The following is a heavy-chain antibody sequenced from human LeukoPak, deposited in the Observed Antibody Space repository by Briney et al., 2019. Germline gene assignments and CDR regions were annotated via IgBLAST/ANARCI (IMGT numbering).Heavy chain of an antibody. V-gene: IGHV4-4*07. Sequence: SETLSLTCTVFGGSISSYYWSWIRQPAGKGLEWIGRIYTSGSTNYNPSLKSRVTMSVDTSKNQFSLKLSSVTAADTAVYYCARDGGNYYDSSGYYVNDAFDIWGQGTMVTVSS. CDR1: GGSISSYY. D-gene: IGHD3-22*01. CDR3: ARDGGNYYDSSGYYVNDAFDI. J-gene: IGHJ3*02. CDR2: IYTSGST.